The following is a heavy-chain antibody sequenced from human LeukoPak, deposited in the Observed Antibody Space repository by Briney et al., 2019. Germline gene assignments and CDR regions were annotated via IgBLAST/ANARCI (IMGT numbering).Heavy chain of an antibody. CDR2: ISAYNGNT. V-gene: IGHV1-18*01. D-gene: IGHD3-3*01. CDR1: GYTFTIYG. J-gene: IGHJ4*02. CDR3: ARGYYDFWSGYPYYFDY. Sequence: ASVTASCKASGYTFTIYGISWVRQAPGQGLEWMGWISAYNGNTNYAQKLQGRVTMTTDTSTSTAYMELRSLRSDDTAVYYCARGYYDFWSGYPYYFDYWGQGTLVTVSS.